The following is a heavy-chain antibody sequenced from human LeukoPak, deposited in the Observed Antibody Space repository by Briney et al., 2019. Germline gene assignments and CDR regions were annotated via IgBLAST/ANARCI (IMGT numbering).Heavy chain of an antibody. D-gene: IGHD3-22*01. CDR2: ITWNSGYI. Sequence: GRSLRLSCAASGFNFDDYAMHWVRQGPGKGLEWVSGITWNSGYIGYADSVKGRFTISRDNAKNSLYLQMNSLGAEDTAVYYCARRKDDSSGPDDYWGRGTLVTVSS. V-gene: IGHV3-9*01. CDR3: ARRKDDSSGPDDY. CDR1: GFNFDDYA. J-gene: IGHJ4*02.